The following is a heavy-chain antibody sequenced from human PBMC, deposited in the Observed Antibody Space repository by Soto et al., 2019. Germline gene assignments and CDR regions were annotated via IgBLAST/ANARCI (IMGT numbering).Heavy chain of an antibody. J-gene: IGHJ6*02. CDR3: ARDRVVVVVAATRDYYYGMDV. Sequence: GGSLRLSCAASGFTFSSYAMHWVRQAPGKGLEWVAVISYDGSNKYYADSVKGRFTISRDNSKNTLYLQMNSLRAEDTAVYYCARDRVVVVVAATRDYYYGMDVWGQGTTVTVSS. CDR2: ISYDGSNK. CDR1: GFTFSSYA. V-gene: IGHV3-30-3*01. D-gene: IGHD2-15*01.